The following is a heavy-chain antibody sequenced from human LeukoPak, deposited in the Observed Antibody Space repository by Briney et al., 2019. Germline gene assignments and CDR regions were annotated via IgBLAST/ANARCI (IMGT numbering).Heavy chain of an antibody. Sequence: PGGSLRLSCAASGFTFSSYWMTWVRQAPGKGLGWVASIKQDGTEKYYVDSVKGRFTISRDNAKNSVFQQMDGLRTEDTAVYYCASRADYWGQGTLVTVSS. CDR1: GFTFSSYW. CDR2: IKQDGTEK. V-gene: IGHV3-7*01. J-gene: IGHJ4*02. CDR3: ASRADY.